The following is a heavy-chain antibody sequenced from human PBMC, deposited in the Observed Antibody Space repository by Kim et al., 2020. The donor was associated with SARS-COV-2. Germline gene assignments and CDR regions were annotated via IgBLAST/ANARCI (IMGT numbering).Heavy chain of an antibody. Sequence: SETLSLTCTVSGGSISSYYWSWIRQPPGKGLEWIGYIYYSGSTNYNPSLKSRVTISVDTSKNQFSLKLSSVTAADTAVYYCASGGGIQLWSTRGHYYYYGMDVWGQGTTVTVSS. V-gene: IGHV4-59*13. CDR2: IYYSGST. CDR1: GGSISSYY. CDR3: ASGGGIQLWSTRGHYYYYGMDV. D-gene: IGHD5-18*01. J-gene: IGHJ6*02.